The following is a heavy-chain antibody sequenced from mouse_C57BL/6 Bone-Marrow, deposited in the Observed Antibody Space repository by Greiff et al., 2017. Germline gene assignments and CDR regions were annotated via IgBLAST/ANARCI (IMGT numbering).Heavy chain of an antibody. J-gene: IGHJ3*01. CDR1: GYTFTSSG. V-gene: IGHV1-81*01. Sequence: VKLQESGAELARPGASVKLSCKASGYTFTSSGISWVKQRTGQGLEWIGEIYPRSGNTYYNEKFKGKATLTADKSSSTAYMELRSLTSEDSAVFFCARGGYGGTFAYWGQGTLVTVSA. CDR2: IYPRSGNT. D-gene: IGHD3-1*01. CDR3: ARGGYGGTFAY.